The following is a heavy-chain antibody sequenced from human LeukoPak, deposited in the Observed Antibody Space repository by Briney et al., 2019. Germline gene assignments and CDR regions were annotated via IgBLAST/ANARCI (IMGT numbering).Heavy chain of an antibody. Sequence: PGRSLTLSCAASGFTFSSYDMHWVRQAPGKGLEWVAFISYDGSNKYYVDSVKGRFTISRDNSKNTLYLQMNSLRAEDTAVYHCADSGSYSLYWGQGTLVAVSS. D-gene: IGHD1-26*01. CDR2: ISYDGSNK. CDR3: ADSGSYSLY. J-gene: IGHJ4*02. CDR1: GFTFSSYD. V-gene: IGHV3-30*03.